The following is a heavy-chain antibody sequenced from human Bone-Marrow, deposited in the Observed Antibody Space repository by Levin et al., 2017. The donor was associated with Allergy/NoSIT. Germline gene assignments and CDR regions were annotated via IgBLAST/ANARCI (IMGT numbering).Heavy chain of an antibody. CDR3: VKDGDTVMVTLYYFDY. CDR1: GFDFEEYN. J-gene: IGHJ4*02. V-gene: IGHV3-43*01. D-gene: IGHD5-18*01. Sequence: ASVNVSCIASGFDFEEYNMHWVRQVPGKGLEWVSLISWDSSDKYYADSVKGRFTISRDNNRNSLYLQMNSLRNEDTALYYCVKDGDTVMVTLYYFDYWGQGTLVSVSS. CDR2: ISWDSSDK.